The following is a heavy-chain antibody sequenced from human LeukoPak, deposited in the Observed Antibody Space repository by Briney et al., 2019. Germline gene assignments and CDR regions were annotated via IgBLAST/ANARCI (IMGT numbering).Heavy chain of an antibody. D-gene: IGHD3-10*01. CDR3: AKVAKYYYGSETYYFFEH. CDR1: GFILSTYN. V-gene: IGHV3-21*06. J-gene: IGHJ4*02. Sequence: GGSLRLSCAASGFILSTYNMNWVRQAPGKGLEWVSSISTNKNYINYADSVKGRFTISRDNAKNSLYLQMNSLRVEDTAVYYCAKVAKYYYGSETYYFFEHWGQGTPVTASS. CDR2: ISTNKNYI.